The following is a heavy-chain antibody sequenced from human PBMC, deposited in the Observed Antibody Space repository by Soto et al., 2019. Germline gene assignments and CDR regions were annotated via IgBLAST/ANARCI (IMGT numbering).Heavy chain of an antibody. CDR1: GGSISSSSYY. J-gene: IGHJ4*02. Sequence: SETLSLTCTVSGGSISSSSYYWGWIRQPPGKGLEWIGSIYYSGSTYYNPSLKSRVTISVDTSKNKFSLKLSSVTAADTAVYYCRGDQGYYGSGAIDYWGQGTLVTVSS. CDR2: IYYSGST. D-gene: IGHD3-10*01. CDR3: RGDQGYYGSGAIDY. V-gene: IGHV4-39*07.